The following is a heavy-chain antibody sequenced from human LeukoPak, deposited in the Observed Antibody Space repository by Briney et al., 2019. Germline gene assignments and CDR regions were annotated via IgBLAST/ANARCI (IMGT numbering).Heavy chain of an antibody. D-gene: IGHD3-10*01. CDR2: INHSGST. J-gene: IGHJ4*02. CDR1: GGSFSGYY. V-gene: IGHV4-34*01. Sequence: SETLSLTCAVYGGSFSGYYWSWIRQPPGKGLEWIGEINHSGSTNYNPSLRSRLTISADTSKNLFSLKLGSVAAADTAVYYCARSSDYQGSKRALGHYWGQGTLVTVSS. CDR3: ARSSDYQGSKRALGHY.